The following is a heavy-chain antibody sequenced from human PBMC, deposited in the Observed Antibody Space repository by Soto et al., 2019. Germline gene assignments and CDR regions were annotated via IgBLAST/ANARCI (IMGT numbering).Heavy chain of an antibody. CDR1: GFSFTSYT. D-gene: IGHD3-10*01. Sequence: EVQLVESGGGLVKPGGSLRVSCAASGFSFTSYTMNWVRQAPGKGLEWVASISAGGRSIYYAASLKGRSTVSRDNAKSSLYLQVNSLRAEDTAVYYCARSTPGNPFDIWGQGTMVTVSS. CDR3: ARSTPGNPFDI. V-gene: IGHV3-21*01. CDR2: ISAGGRSI. J-gene: IGHJ3*02.